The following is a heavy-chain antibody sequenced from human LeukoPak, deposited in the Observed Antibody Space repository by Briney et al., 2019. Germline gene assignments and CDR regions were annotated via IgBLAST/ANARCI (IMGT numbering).Heavy chain of an antibody. CDR1: GFTSSNYW. Sequence: GGSLRLFCAASGFTSSNYWMTWVRQAPGKGLEWVAHINQDGSKEYYMDSVKARFTISRDNAKNSLSLQMNSLRAEDTAVYYCVRDGGVSGYDLLDYWGQGTLVTVSS. V-gene: IGHV3-7*01. CDR2: INQDGSKE. CDR3: VRDGGVSGYDLLDY. D-gene: IGHD5-12*01. J-gene: IGHJ4*02.